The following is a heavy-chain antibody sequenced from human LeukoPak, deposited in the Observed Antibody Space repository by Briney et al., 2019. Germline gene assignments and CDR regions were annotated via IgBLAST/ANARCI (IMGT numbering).Heavy chain of an antibody. D-gene: IGHD3-3*01. CDR1: GYTFTSYG. CDR2: ISVYNGNT. CDR3: ARDLAPVRYDFWSGYLVY. Sequence: ASVKVSCKASGYTFTSYGISWVRQAPGQGLEWMGWISVYNGNTNYAQKFQGRVTITTDESTSTAYMELSSLRSEDTAVYYCARDLAPVRYDFWSGYLVYWGQGTLVTVSS. J-gene: IGHJ4*02. V-gene: IGHV1-18*01.